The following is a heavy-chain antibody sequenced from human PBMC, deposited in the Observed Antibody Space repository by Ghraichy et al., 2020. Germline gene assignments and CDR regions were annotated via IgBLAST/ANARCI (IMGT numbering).Heavy chain of an antibody. D-gene: IGHD4-11*01. CDR1: GGSFSGYY. J-gene: IGHJ6*02. Sequence: SETLSLTCAVYGGSFSGYYWSWIRQPPGKGLEWIGEINHSGSTNYNPSLKSRVTISVDTSKNQFSLKLSSVTAADTAVYYCAREQSRVTTRGSGYYYYYYGMDVWGQGTTVTVSS. CDR3: AREQSRVTTRGSGYYYYYYGMDV. V-gene: IGHV4-34*01. CDR2: INHSGST.